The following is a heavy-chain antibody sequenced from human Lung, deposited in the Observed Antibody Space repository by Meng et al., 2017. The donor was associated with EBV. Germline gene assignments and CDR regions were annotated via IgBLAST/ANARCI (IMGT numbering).Heavy chain of an antibody. D-gene: IGHD1-1*01. V-gene: IGHV4-31*01. CDR2: IYYSGST. J-gene: IGHJ4*02. CDR1: GGSISSGGFY. CDR3: GRDQGRQLINH. Sequence: QMSLQAPCPVRVKPSHTLSRTCTVSGGSISSGGFYWSWIRQHPGKGLEWIGYIYYSGSTYYNPSLKSLVTISVDTSKNQFSLKLSSVTAADTAVYYCGRDQGRQLINHWGQGTLVTVSS.